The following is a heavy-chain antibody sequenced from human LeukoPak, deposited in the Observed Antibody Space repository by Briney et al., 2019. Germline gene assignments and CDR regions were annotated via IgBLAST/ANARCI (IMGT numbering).Heavy chain of an antibody. CDR2: INPSGGST. V-gene: IGHV1-46*03. Sequence: GASVKVSCKASGHTFTSYYMHWVRQAPGQGLEWVGIINPSGGSTNYAQNFQGRVTLTRDTSTSTVYMELSSLRSEDTAVYYCASGVYYYDSSGLEDWGQGTLVTVSS. CDR3: ASGVYYYDSSGLED. J-gene: IGHJ4*02. CDR1: GHTFTSYY. D-gene: IGHD3-22*01.